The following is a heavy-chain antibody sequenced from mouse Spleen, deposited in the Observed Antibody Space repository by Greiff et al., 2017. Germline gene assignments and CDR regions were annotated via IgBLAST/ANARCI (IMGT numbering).Heavy chain of an antibody. D-gene: IGHD3-2*01. CDR1: GFTFSDYY. J-gene: IGHJ4*01. CDR3: ARRQLGLRGGYYDMDY. V-gene: IGHV5-16*01. Sequence: EVMLVESEGGLVQPGSSMKLSCTASGFTFSDYYMSWVRQVPEKGLEWVANINYDGSSTYYLDSLKSRFIISRDNAKNILYLQMSSLKSEDTATYYCARRQLGLRGGYYDMDYWGQGTSVTVSS. CDR2: INYDGSST.